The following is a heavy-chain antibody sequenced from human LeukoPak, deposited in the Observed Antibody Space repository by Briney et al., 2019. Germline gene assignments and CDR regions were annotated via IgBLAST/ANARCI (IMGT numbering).Heavy chain of an antibody. CDR2: ISVYNGNT. CDR1: GYTFTSHG. D-gene: IGHD3-22*01. Sequence: ASVKVSCKASGYTFTSHGISWVRQAPGQGLEWMGWISVYNGNTNYAQKLQGRITMTTDTSTSTAYMELRSLRSDDTAVYYCARDVSDYYDSSGYPDYWGQGTLVTVSS. CDR3: ARDVSDYYDSSGYPDY. J-gene: IGHJ4*02. V-gene: IGHV1-18*01.